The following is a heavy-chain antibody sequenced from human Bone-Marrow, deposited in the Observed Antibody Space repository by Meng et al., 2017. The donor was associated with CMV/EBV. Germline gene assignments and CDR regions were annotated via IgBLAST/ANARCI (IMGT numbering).Heavy chain of an antibody. CDR1: GYTFTGYY. D-gene: IGHD2-2*02. Sequence: ASVKVSCKASGYTFTGYYMNWLRQAPGQGLEWMGWINPNSGDTNYAQKFQGRVTMTRDPSITTAYMELTRLRSDDTAVYYCARASFDHQMLYNNWGQGTLVTVSS. CDR3: ARASFDHQMLYNN. V-gene: IGHV1-2*02. CDR2: INPNSGDT. J-gene: IGHJ4*02.